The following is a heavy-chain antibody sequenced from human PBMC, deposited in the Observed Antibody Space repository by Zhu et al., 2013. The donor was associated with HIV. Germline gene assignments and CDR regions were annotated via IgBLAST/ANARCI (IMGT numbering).Heavy chain of an antibody. CDR3: ARDAGSWSYYDFWTRPYYYYGMDV. J-gene: IGHJ6*02. D-gene: IGHD3-3*01. Sequence: QVQLVQSGAEVKKPGASVKVSYKASGYTFTGYYMHWVRQAPGQGLEWMGWINPNSGGTNYAQKFQGWVTMTRDTSISTAYMELSRLRSDDTAVYYCARDAGSWSYYDFWTRPYYYYGMDVWGQGTTVTVSS. V-gene: IGHV1-2*04. CDR1: GYTFTGYY. CDR2: INPNSGGT.